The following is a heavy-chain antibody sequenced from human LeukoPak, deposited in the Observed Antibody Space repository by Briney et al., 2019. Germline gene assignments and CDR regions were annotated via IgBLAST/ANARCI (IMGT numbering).Heavy chain of an antibody. V-gene: IGHV4-61*02. D-gene: IGHD3-3*01. CDR2: IYTSGST. CDR3: ARVGDYDFWSGYSFFDY. J-gene: IGHJ4*02. Sequence: SETLSLTCTVSGGSISSGSYYWSWIRQPAGKGLEWIGRIYTSGSTNYNPSLKSRVTISVDTSKNQFSLKLSSVTAADTAVYYCARVGDYDFWSGYSFFDYWGQGTLVTVSS. CDR1: GGSISSGSYY.